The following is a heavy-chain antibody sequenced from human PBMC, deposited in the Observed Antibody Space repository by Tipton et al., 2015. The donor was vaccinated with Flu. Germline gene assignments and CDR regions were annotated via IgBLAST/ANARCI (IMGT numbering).Heavy chain of an antibody. J-gene: IGHJ4*02. CDR1: GGTFSSYA. CDR3: ARGPYSSSWLGIN. Sequence: QSGPEVKKPGSSVKVSCKASGGTFSSYAISWVRQAPGQGLERMGRIIPIFGTANYAQKFQGRVTITADESTSTAYMELSSLRSEDTAVYYCARGPYSSSWLGINWGQGTLVTVSS. V-gene: IGHV1-69*15. D-gene: IGHD6-13*01. CDR2: IIPIFGTA.